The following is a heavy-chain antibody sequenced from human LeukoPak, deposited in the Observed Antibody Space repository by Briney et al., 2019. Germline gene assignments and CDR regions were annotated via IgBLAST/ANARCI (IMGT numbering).Heavy chain of an antibody. V-gene: IGHV4-4*07. D-gene: IGHD3-22*01. CDR2: IYTSGST. Sequence: SETLSLTCTVSGGSISSYYWSWIRQPAGKGLEWIGRIYTSGSTNYNPSLKSRVTISVDTSKNQFSLKLSSVTAADTAVYYCARDYDSSPMDHYYMDVWGKGTTVTISS. J-gene: IGHJ6*03. CDR1: GGSISSYY. CDR3: ARDYDSSPMDHYYMDV.